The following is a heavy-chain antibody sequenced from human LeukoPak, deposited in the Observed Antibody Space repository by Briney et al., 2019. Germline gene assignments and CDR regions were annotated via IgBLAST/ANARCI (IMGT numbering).Heavy chain of an antibody. CDR1: GGSFSGYY. V-gene: IGHV4-34*01. D-gene: IGHD5-12*01. CDR2: INHSGST. CDR3: AREERGYSGYDYYYYGMDV. J-gene: IGHJ6*02. Sequence: SETLSLTCAVYGGSFSGYYWSWIRQPPGKGLEWIGEINHSGSTNYNPSLKSRVTISVDTSKNQFSLKLSSVTAADTAVYYCAREERGYSGYDYYYYGMDVWGQGTTVTVSS.